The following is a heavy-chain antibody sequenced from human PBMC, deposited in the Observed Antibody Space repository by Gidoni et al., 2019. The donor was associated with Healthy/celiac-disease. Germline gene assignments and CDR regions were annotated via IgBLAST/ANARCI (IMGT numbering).Heavy chain of an antibody. CDR3: ARDQRHDYVWGGGIRAWSDAFDI. CDR2: IYTSGST. J-gene: IGHJ3*02. D-gene: IGHD3-16*01. Sequence: QVQLQESGPGLVRPSQTLSLTCTVSGASISIGSSYWCWSRQPAVKGLEWIGRIYTSGSTNYNPSLKSRVTISVDTSKNQFSLKLSSVTAADTAVYYCARDQRHDYVWGGGIRAWSDAFDIWGQGTMVTVSS. V-gene: IGHV4-61*02. CDR1: GASISIGSSY.